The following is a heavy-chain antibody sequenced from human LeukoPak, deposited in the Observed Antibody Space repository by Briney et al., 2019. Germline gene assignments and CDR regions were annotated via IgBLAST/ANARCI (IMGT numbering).Heavy chain of an antibody. V-gene: IGHV3-7*01. Sequence: GGSLRLSCAAPGFTFSSYWMSWVRQASGKGLAWVANIKQDESEKYYVDSLKGRFTISRDNAKNSLYLQMNNLRAEDTAVYYCARDKIEGPTKLDYWGQGILVTVSS. D-gene: IGHD1-1*01. CDR1: GFTFSSYW. J-gene: IGHJ4*02. CDR2: IKQDESEK. CDR3: ARDKIEGPTKLDY.